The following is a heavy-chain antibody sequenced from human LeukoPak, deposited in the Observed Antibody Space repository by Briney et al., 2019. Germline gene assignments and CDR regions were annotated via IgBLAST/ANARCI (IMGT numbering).Heavy chain of an antibody. CDR3: ARGDRGYSSSSDY. V-gene: IGHV1-46*01. CDR1: GYTFTSYY. Sequence: GASVKVSCKASGYTFTSYYMHWVRQAPGQGLEWMGIINPSGGSTSYAQKLQGRVTMTTDTSTSTAYMELRSLRSDDTAVYYCARGDRGYSSSSDYWGQGTLVTVSS. D-gene: IGHD6-6*01. CDR2: INPSGGST. J-gene: IGHJ4*02.